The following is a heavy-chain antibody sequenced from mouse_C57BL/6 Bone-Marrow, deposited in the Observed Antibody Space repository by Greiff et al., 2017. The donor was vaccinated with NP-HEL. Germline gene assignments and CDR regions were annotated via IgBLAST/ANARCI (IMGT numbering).Heavy chain of an antibody. CDR3: AQIAGGGYDGDFDV. V-gene: IGHV8-5*01. Sequence: QVTLKVSGPGILQPSQTLSLTCSFSGFSLSTSNMGIGWIRQPSGKGLEWLAHIWWNDDKYYNPFLKSRPIISKATSNNQVILMTTGVDAADTATSCCAQIAGGGYDGDFDVWGTGATVTVSS. CDR1: GFSLSTSNMG. J-gene: IGHJ1*03. CDR2: IWWNDDK. D-gene: IGHD2-2*01.